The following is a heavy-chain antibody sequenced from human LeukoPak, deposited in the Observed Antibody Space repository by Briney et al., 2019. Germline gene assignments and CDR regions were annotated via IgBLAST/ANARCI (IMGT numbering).Heavy chain of an antibody. CDR1: GFTFSSYW. V-gene: IGHV3-74*01. CDR2: INTDGSST. CDR3: ATYRQVLLPFES. D-gene: IGHD2-15*01. J-gene: IGHJ4*02. Sequence: GGSLRLSCAASGFTFSSYWMHWVRQAPGKGLVWVSRINTDGSSTNYADSVKGRFTISRDNSKSTLSLQMNSLRAEDTAIYYCATYRQVLLPFESWGQGTLVTVSS.